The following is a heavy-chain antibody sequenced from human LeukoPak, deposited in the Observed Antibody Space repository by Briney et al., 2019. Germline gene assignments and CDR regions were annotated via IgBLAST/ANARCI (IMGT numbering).Heavy chain of an antibody. CDR1: GYTFTYYY. J-gene: IGHJ4*02. CDR2: VDPEDGET. V-gene: IGHV1-69-2*01. CDR3: ATLPAFPITFDY. Sequence: ASVKVSCKVSGYTFTYYYMHWVQQAPGKGLEWMGLVDPEDGETIYAKKFQGRVTITADTSTDTAYMELSSLRSEDTAVYYCATLPAFPITFDYWGQGTLVTVSS. D-gene: IGHD3-10*01.